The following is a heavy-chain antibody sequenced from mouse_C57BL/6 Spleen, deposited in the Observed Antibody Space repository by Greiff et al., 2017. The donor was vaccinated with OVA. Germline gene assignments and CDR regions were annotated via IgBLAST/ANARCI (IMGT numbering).Heavy chain of an antibody. D-gene: IGHD1-1*01. CDR3: ARRGLTVAWDY. CDR1: GFSLTSYG. J-gene: IGHJ2*01. Sequence: QVQLQESGPGLVQPSQSLSITCTVSGFSLTSYGVHWVRQSPGKGLEWLGVIWSGGSTDYNAAFISRLSISKDNSKSQIFYKMNSRQAADTAIYYCARRGLTVAWDYWGQGTTLTVSS. CDR2: IWSGGST. V-gene: IGHV2-2*01.